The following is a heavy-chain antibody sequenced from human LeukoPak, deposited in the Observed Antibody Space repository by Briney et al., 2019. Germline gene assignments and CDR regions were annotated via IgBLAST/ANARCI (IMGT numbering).Heavy chain of an antibody. V-gene: IGHV3-23*01. Sequence: QAGGSLRLSCAASGFTFSSIAMSWVRQAPAKGLERVSTISGSGGGTYYADSVKGRFTISRDDSKDTLYLQMNSLRADDTDVYYCAKDLGRCRNNFFDYWGQGNLVTVSS. CDR2: ISGSGGGT. J-gene: IGHJ4*02. CDR3: AKDLGRCRNNFFDY. CDR1: GFTFSSIA. D-gene: IGHD1-26*01.